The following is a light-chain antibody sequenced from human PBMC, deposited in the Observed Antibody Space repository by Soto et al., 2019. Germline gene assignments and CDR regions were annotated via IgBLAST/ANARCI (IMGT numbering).Light chain of an antibody. Sequence: EIVMTQSPATLSVSPGESATLSCRASQSISSELAWYQQKPGQPPRLLIYGASTRATGVPARFTGSGSGSDFTLTLSGLPSEDFAVYYCQQGHNWPLTFGQGTRLE. CDR1: QSISSE. CDR2: GAS. V-gene: IGKV3-15*01. J-gene: IGKJ2*01. CDR3: QQGHNWPLT.